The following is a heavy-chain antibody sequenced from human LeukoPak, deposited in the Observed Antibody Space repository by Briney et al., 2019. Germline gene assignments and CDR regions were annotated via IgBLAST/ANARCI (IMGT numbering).Heavy chain of an antibody. D-gene: IGHD3-10*01. V-gene: IGHV3-48*03. CDR1: GFTFSSYE. CDR2: ISSSGSTI. CDR3: ARLLWSIGGSDAFDI. Sequence: GGSLRLSCADSGFTFSSYEMKWDREGPGNRLEWVSYISSSGSTIYYADSVKGRFTISRDNAKNSLYLQMNSLRAEDTAVYYCARLLWSIGGSDAFDIWGQGTMVTVSS. J-gene: IGHJ3*02.